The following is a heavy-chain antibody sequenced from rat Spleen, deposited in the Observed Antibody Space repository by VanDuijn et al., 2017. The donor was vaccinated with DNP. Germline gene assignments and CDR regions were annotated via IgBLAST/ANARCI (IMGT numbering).Heavy chain of an antibody. CDR1: GFTFSVYN. CDR3: AKDQVTTVVPYAMDA. D-gene: IGHD1-1*01. CDR2: ITTSGGST. Sequence: EVQLVESGGGLVQPGGSLKLSCAASGFTFSVYNMAWVRQAPEKGLEWVASITTSGGSTYYRDSVKGRFTVSRDNAENTVYLQMNSLRSEDTATYYCAKDQVTTVVPYAMDAWGQGTSVTVSS. J-gene: IGHJ4*01. V-gene: IGHV5S23*01.